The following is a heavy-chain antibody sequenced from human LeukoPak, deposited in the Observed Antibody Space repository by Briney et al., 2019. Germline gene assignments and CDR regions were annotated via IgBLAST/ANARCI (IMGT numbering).Heavy chain of an antibody. Sequence: SETLSLTCTVSGGSISSYYWSWIRQPPGKGLEWIGYIYYSGSTNYNPSLKSRVTISVDTSKNQFSLKLSSVTAADTAVYYCARDPGYYGSGSRGAFDYWGQGTLVTVFS. V-gene: IGHV4-59*12. J-gene: IGHJ4*02. CDR2: IYYSGST. CDR1: GGSISSYY. CDR3: ARDPGYYGSGSRGAFDY. D-gene: IGHD3-10*01.